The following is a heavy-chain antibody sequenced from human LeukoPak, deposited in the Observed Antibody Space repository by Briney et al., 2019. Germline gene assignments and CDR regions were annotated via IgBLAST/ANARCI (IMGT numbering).Heavy chain of an antibody. D-gene: IGHD1-7*01. J-gene: IGHJ3*01. Sequence: SETLSLTCTVSGDSISDYYWSWIRQPPGKELEWIGYIYYSGSTNYNPSLKIRVTISIDSSQNQVSMKLSYVTAADTAMYYCARTRGTTPNVFDVWGQGTLVTVSS. V-gene: IGHV4-59*01. CDR1: GDSISDYY. CDR2: IYYSGST. CDR3: ARTRGTTPNVFDV.